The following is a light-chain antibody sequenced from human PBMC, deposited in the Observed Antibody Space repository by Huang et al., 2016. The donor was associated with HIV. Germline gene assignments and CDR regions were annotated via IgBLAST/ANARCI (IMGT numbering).Light chain of an antibody. CDR1: QSVTGN. J-gene: IGKJ1*01. CDR3: QQYNTWPSTWT. CDR2: GAS. Sequence: EIVLTQSPGTLSLSPGERATLSCWASQSVTGNLAWYQHRPGQPPRLLIYGASTRAANIQGRFSGTGSGTEFTRTISSLKSEDSAVYYCQQYNTWPSTWTFGQGTKVEIK. V-gene: IGKV3-15*01.